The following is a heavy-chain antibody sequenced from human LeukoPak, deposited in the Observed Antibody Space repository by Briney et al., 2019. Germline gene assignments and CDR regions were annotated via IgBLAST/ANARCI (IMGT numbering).Heavy chain of an antibody. V-gene: IGHV3-74*01. CDR1: GLTFSNYW. Sequence: PGGSLRLSCAVSGLTFSNYWMHWVRQAPGKGLVWVSRIYNDGSSTSYADSVKGRFTISRDNARNTLYLQMNSLRAEDTAVYYCARDRYWGEDYYFNYWGQGTLVTVSS. CDR2: IYNDGSST. D-gene: IGHD7-27*01. CDR3: ARDRYWGEDYYFNY. J-gene: IGHJ4*02.